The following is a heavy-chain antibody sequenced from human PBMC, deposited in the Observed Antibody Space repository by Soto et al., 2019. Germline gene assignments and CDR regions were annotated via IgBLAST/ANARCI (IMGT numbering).Heavy chain of an antibody. CDR3: ARGAVTGTSLFDY. D-gene: IGHD6-19*01. Sequence: WGSLRLSCAVSGFTLTTYSINCVRHSPGKGLEWISFINKNGFTIYYADSVKGRFTISRDYAKNSLYLQMDSLRHEDTAVYYCARGAVTGTSLFDYWGLGTLVTVSS. CDR1: GFTLTTYS. CDR2: INKNGFTI. J-gene: IGHJ4*02. V-gene: IGHV3-48*02.